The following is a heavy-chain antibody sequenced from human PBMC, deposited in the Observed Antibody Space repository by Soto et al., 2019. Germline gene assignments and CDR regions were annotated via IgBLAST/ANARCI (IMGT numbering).Heavy chain of an antibody. Sequence: QVQLQESGPGLVKPSQTLSLTCTVSGGSISSGGYYWSWIRQHPGKGLEWIGYIYYSGSTYYNPSLKSRVTTSVDTSKNQFSLKLSSVTAADTALYYCATYGSGTYTPTTFDYWGQGTLVTVSS. V-gene: IGHV4-31*03. J-gene: IGHJ4*02. CDR1: GGSISSGGYY. CDR2: IYYSGST. CDR3: ATYGSGTYTPTTFDY. D-gene: IGHD3-10*01.